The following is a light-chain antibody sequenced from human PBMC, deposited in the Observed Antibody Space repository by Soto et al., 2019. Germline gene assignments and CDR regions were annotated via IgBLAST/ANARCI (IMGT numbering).Light chain of an antibody. V-gene: IGKV2D-29*01. Sequence: DIVMTQTPLSLSVTPGQPASISCKSSQSLLHSDGKTYLYWYLQKPGQPPQLLIYGASTRGTGIPARFSGSGSGTELTLTISRLQSEDFAVYYCQQYNNWPITFGQGTRLEIK. CDR2: GAS. CDR1: QSLLHSDGKTY. J-gene: IGKJ5*01. CDR3: QQYNNWPIT.